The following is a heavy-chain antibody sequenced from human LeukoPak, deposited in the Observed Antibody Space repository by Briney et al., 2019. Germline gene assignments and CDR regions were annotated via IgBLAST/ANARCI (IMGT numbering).Heavy chain of an antibody. CDR3: ARLGRRQWLAQGNYYYMDV. V-gene: IGHV4-34*01. Sequence: SETLSLTCAVYGGSFSGYYWSWIRQPPGKGLEWIGEINHSGSTNYNPSLKSRVTISVDKSKNQFSLKLSSVTAADTAVYYCARLGRRQWLAQGNYYYMDVWGKGTTVTISS. J-gene: IGHJ6*03. D-gene: IGHD6-19*01. CDR2: INHSGST. CDR1: GGSFSGYY.